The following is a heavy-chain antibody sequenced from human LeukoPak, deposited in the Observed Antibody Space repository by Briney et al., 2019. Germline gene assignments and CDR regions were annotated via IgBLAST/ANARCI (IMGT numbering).Heavy chain of an antibody. V-gene: IGHV4-34*01. CDR1: GGSFSGYY. CDR2: INHSGST. D-gene: IGHD1-26*01. J-gene: IGHJ4*02. Sequence: SETLSLTCAVYGGSFSGYYWSWIRQPPGKGLEWIGEINHSGSTNYNPSLKSRVTISVDTSKNQFSLKLSSVTAADTAVYYCARDRGSHRRGFDYWGQGTLVTVSS. CDR3: ARDRGSHRRGFDY.